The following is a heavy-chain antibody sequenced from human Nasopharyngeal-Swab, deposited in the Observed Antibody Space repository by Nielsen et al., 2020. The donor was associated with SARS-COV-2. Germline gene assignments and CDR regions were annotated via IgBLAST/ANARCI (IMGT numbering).Heavy chain of an antibody. V-gene: IGHV3-48*02. J-gene: IGHJ6*02. Sequence: LSLTCAASGFTFSSYSMNWVRQAPGKGLEWVSYISSSSSAIYYADSVKGRFTISRDNAKNSLYLQMNSLRDEDTAVYYCATDYYSSGSYYNLYYYYGMDVWGQGTTVTVSS. CDR1: GFTFSSYS. CDR3: ATDYYSSGSYYNLYYYYGMDV. CDR2: ISSSSSAI. D-gene: IGHD3-10*01.